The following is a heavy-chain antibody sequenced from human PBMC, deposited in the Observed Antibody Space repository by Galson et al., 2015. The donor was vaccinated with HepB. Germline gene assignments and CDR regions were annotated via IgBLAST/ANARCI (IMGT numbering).Heavy chain of an antibody. CDR3: ATDGTMAR. J-gene: IGHJ4*02. D-gene: IGHD1-14*01. CDR1: GFSFRSNW. V-gene: IGHV3-7*01. CDR2: IRQDGSEK. Sequence: SLRLSCAASGFSFRSNWMSWVRQAPGKGLEWVANIRQDGSEKYYLDSVKGRFTISRDNARNLLYLQMNSLRGDDTAVYYCATDGTMARWGPGTLVTVSS.